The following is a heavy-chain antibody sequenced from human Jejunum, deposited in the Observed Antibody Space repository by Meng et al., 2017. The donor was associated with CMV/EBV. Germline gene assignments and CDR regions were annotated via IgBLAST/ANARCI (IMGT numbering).Heavy chain of an antibody. J-gene: IGHJ4*02. V-gene: IGHV3-21*06. CDR3: ATGISIFGGTFRDY. CDR2: ISSGSNNI. D-gene: IGHD3-3*01. CDR1: GFSFSGYT. Sequence: GFSFSGYTMKWVRQAPGKGLEWLSAISSGSNNIYYAHSVRGRFTISRDNAKNSVYLQINSLGVEDTAVYYCATGISIFGGTFRDYWGQGTLVTVSS.